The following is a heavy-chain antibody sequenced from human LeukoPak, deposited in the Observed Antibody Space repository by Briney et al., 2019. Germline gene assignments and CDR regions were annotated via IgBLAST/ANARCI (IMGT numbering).Heavy chain of an antibody. V-gene: IGHV3-23*01. CDR2: ISGSGGST. D-gene: IGHD2-2*01. CDR1: GFTFSSYA. CDR3: AIAGEYCSSTSCWRY. J-gene: IGHJ4*02. Sequence: GGSLRLSCAASGFTFSSYAMSWVRQAPGKGPEWASAISGSGGSTYYADSVKGRFTISRDNSKNTLYLQMSSLRAEDTAVYYCAIAGEYCSSTSCWRYWGQGTLVTVSS.